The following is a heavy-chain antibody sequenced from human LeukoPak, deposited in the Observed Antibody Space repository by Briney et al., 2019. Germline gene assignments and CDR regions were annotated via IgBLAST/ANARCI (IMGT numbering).Heavy chain of an antibody. V-gene: IGHV3-21*01. J-gene: IGHJ4*02. Sequence: PGGSLRLSCAASGFTFSSYSMNWVRQAPGKGLEWVSSIGSSSSYIYYADSVKGRFTISRDNAKNSLYLQMNSLRAEDTAVYYCARDPPPSSIPFDYWGQGTLVTVSS. CDR3: ARDPPPSSIPFDY. D-gene: IGHD2-21*01. CDR2: IGSSSSYI. CDR1: GFTFSSYS.